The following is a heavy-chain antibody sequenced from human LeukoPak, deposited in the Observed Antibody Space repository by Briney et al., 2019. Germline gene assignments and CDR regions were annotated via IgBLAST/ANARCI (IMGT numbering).Heavy chain of an antibody. J-gene: IGHJ4*02. D-gene: IGHD5-18*01. V-gene: IGHV4-30-4*01. Sequence: SQTLSLACTVSGGSISSGDYYWSWIRQSPGKGLEWIGYIYYSGSTYYNPSLKSRVTISVDTSKNQFSLKLSSVTAADTAVYYCARDQGYSYGPFDYWGQGTLVTVSS. CDR3: ARDQGYSYGPFDY. CDR2: IYYSGST. CDR1: GGSISSGDYY.